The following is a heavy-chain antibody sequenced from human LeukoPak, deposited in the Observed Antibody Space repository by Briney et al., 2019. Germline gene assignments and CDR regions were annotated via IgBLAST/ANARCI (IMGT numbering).Heavy chain of an antibody. J-gene: IGHJ4*02. CDR1: GFTVSTNY. D-gene: IGHD2-21*01. Sequence: GGSLRLSCAGSGFTVSTNYMTWVRQAPGKGLEWVSVIYSGGSTHYADSVKDRFTISRDNSKNTLFLQMNSLRVEDSAVYYCTRVFAYSYGDFDNWGQGTLVAVSS. V-gene: IGHV3-66*01. CDR2: IYSGGST. CDR3: TRVFAYSYGDFDN.